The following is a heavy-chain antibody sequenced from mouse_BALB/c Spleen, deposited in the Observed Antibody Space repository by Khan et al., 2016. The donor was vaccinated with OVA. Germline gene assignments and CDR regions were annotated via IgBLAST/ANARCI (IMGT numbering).Heavy chain of an antibody. CDR2: IDPANGNT. V-gene: IGHV14-3*02. CDR1: GFNIKDTY. J-gene: IGHJ2*01. CDR3: ATYYYGSSRYFDY. Sequence: VRLQQSGAELVKPGASVKLSCTASGFNIKDTYMHWVKQRPEQGLEWIGRIDPANGNTKYDPKFQGTATITADTSSNTAYLQLSSLTSEDTAVYYCATYYYGSSRYFDYWGQGTTLTVSS. D-gene: IGHD1-1*01.